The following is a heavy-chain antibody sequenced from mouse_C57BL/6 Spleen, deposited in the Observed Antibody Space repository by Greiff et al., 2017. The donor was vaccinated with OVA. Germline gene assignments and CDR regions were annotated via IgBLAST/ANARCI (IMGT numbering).Heavy chain of an antibody. D-gene: IGHD4-1*01. CDR2: ISSGSSTI. J-gene: IGHJ2*01. CDR3: AKGIDWDGCDY. CDR1: GFTFSDYG. V-gene: IGHV5-17*01. Sequence: DVQLVESGGGLVKPGGSLKLSCAASGFTFSDYGMHWVRQAPEKGLEWVAYISSGSSTIYYADTVKGRFTISRDNAKNTLFLQMTGLRCEDTARYYCAKGIDWDGCDYWGQGTTLTVSS.